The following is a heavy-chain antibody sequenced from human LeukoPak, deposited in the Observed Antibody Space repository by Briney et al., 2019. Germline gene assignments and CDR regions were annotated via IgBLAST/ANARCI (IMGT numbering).Heavy chain of an antibody. V-gene: IGHV3-23*01. CDR3: VKREGGTYFFDY. Sequence: GSLRLSCAASGFTFSNYAMSWVRQAPGRGLEWVSGITGSGGGTNYADSVKGRFTISRDNSKNTLYLQMNSLRAEDTAVYYCVKREGGTYFFDYWGQGTLVTVSS. CDR2: ITGSGGGT. D-gene: IGHD2-15*01. J-gene: IGHJ4*02. CDR1: GFTFSNYA.